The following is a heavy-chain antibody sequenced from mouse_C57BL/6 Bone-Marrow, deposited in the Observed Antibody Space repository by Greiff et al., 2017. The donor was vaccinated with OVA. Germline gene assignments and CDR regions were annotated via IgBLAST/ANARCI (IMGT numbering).Heavy chain of an antibody. V-gene: IGHV1-61*01. CDR2: IYPSDSET. J-gene: IGHJ2*01. CDR1: GYTFTSYW. Sequence: QVQLQQPGAELVRPGSSVKLSCKASGYTFTSYWMDWVKQRPGQGLEWIGNIYPSDSETHYNQKFKDKATLTVDKSSSTAYMQLSSLTSEDSAVYYGATYYGNYGGFYFDYWGQGTTLTVSS. D-gene: IGHD2-10*01. CDR3: ATYYGNYGGFYFDY.